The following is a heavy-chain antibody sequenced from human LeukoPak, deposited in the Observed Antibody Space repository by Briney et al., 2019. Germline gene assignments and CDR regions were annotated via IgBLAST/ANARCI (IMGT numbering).Heavy chain of an antibody. CDR1: GFAFSSYA. D-gene: IGHD3-22*01. CDR2: ITGSGAGT. J-gene: IGHJ3*02. V-gene: IGHV3-23*01. CDR3: AKGVVYDSSGYALNDAFDI. Sequence: GGSLRLSCAASGFAFSSYAMTWVRQAPGKGLEWVSSITGSGAGTSYADSVKGRFTVSRDNAKNSLYLQMNSLRAEDTALYYCAKGVVYDSSGYALNDAFDIWGQGTMVTVSS.